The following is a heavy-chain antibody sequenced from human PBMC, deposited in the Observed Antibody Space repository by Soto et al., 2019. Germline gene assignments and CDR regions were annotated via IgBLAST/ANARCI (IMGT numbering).Heavy chain of an antibody. J-gene: IGHJ6*02. D-gene: IGHD2-2*01. CDR1: VFTFSDFC. V-gene: IGHV3-7*03. CDR2: IKQDGSEK. Sequence: GSLRLYCAASVFTFSDFCISWVRQAPGKGLACVANIKQDGSEKKYVDSVKGRFTISRDNAKNSLYLQMNSLRAEDTAVYYCARTTILLPAATNRGAPYNFYGLDVWGQGTTVTVSS. CDR3: ARTTILLPAATNRGAPYNFYGLDV.